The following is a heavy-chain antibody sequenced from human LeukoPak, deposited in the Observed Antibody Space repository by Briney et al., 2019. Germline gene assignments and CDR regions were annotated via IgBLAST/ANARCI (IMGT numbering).Heavy chain of an antibody. J-gene: IGHJ5*02. Sequence: GGSLRLSCAASGLTVSSDYMSWVRQAPGKGVEWGSVIYSGGGTYYTDSVRGRFTISRDNSKKTLFLQLNSLRAEDTAVYYCARYPYSTSSWSDPWGQGTLVTVSS. CDR2: IYSGGGT. V-gene: IGHV3-66*01. CDR3: ARYPYSTSSWSDP. D-gene: IGHD6-6*01. CDR1: GLTVSSDY.